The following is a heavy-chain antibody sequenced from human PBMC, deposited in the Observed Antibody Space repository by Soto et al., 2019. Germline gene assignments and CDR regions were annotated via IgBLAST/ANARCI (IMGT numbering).Heavy chain of an antibody. CDR3: AIYIFVRGYYNYCMEV. CDR1: RYSFTSYW. J-gene: IGHJ6*02. D-gene: IGHD6-6*01. Sequence: SLKISCKRSRYSFTSYWISWVRQMSGKGLEWMGRIDPSDSYTNYSPSFQGHVTISADKSISTAYLQWSSLKASDTAMHYCAIYIFVRGYYNYCMEVLDQGTTVAASS. CDR2: IDPSDSYT. V-gene: IGHV5-10-1*01.